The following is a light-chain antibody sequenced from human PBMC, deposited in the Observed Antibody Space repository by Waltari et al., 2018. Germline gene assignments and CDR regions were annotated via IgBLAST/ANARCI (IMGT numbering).Light chain of an antibody. CDR2: DTS. V-gene: IGKV3-11*01. Sequence: EIVLTQSPATLSLSPGERATLFCRASQSVSTYFAWYQQKPGQAPRRLIYDTSNRAAGIPARFTGRGSGTDFTLTISVLEPEDFAVYYCQQGSTFGQGTRLEIK. CDR3: QQGST. J-gene: IGKJ5*01. CDR1: QSVSTY.